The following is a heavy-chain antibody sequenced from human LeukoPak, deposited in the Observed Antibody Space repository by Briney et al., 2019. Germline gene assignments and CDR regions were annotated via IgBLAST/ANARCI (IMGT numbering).Heavy chain of an antibody. J-gene: IGHJ4*02. D-gene: IGHD6-13*01. CDR3: AKDSFIGSWYGGFDY. CDR1: GFTFSSYG. V-gene: IGHV3-30*02. CDR2: IRYDGSNK. Sequence: PGGSLRLSCAASGFTFSSYGMHWVRQAPGKRLEWVAFIRYDGSNKYYADSVKGRFTISRDNSKNTLYLQMNSLRAEDTAVYYCAKDSFIGSWYGGFDYWGQGTLVTVSS.